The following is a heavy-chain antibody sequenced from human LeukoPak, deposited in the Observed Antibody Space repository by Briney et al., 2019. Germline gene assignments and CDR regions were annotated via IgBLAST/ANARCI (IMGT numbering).Heavy chain of an antibody. Sequence: SETLSLTCAVYGGSFSGYYWSWIRQPPGKRLEWIGEINQSGGANYNPSLGSRVSILVDTSKNQFSLKLSSMTAADTAVYFCATIQRDHAFDIWGQGTMVTVSS. J-gene: IGHJ3*02. V-gene: IGHV4-34*01. CDR3: ATIQRDHAFDI. CDR2: INQSGGA. D-gene: IGHD6-25*01. CDR1: GGSFSGYY.